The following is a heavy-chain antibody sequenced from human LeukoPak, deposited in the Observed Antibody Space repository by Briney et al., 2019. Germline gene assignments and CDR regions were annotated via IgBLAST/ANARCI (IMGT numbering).Heavy chain of an antibody. J-gene: IGHJ6*02. D-gene: IGHD2-2*01. CDR3: ARDRTGSAAMKVGYYYYGMDV. Sequence: PGGSLRLSCAASGFTFSSYAMHWVRQAPGKGLEWVSSISSSSSYIYYADSVKGRFTISRDNAKNSLYLQMNSLRAEDTAVYYCARDRTGSAAMKVGYYYYGMDVWGQGTTVTVSS. CDR2: ISSSSSYI. V-gene: IGHV3-21*01. CDR1: GFTFSSYA.